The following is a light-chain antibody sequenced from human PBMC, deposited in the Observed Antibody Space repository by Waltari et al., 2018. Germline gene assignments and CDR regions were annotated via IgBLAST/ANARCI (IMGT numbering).Light chain of an antibody. CDR2: AAS. CDR3: QQYYSYPWT. CDR1: QGISSY. V-gene: IGKV1-8*01. Sequence: AIRMTQSPSSFSASTGDRVTITCRASQGISSYLAWYQQKPGEPPKHLIYAASTLQSWVPSRFSGSGSGTDFTLTISFLQSEDFATYYCQQYYSYPWTFGQGTKVEIK. J-gene: IGKJ1*01.